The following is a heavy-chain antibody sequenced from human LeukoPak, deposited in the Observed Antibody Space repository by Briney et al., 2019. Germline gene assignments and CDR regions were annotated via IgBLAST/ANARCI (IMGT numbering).Heavy chain of an antibody. CDR3: TTGPGNSGY. CDR2: IKSKNVGETT. D-gene: IGHD4-23*01. V-gene: IGHV3-15*01. CDR1: GLSFANAW. J-gene: IGHJ4*02. Sequence: GGSLRLSGVVSGLSFANAWMSWVRQAPGKGLEWVGRIKSKNVGETTEYAAPVQGRFTISRDDSRNTVYLQMSSLKTEDTGVYYCTTGPGNSGYWGQGTLVTVSS.